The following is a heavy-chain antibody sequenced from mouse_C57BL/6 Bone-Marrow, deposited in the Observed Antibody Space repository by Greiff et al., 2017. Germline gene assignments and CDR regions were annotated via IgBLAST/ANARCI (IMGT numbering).Heavy chain of an antibody. D-gene: IGHD1-1*01. CDR3: ASPYYYGSSPY. CDR1: GYAFSSSW. V-gene: IGHV1-82*01. J-gene: IGHJ2*01. Sequence: QVQLQQPGPELVKPGASVKISCKASGYAFSSSWMNWVKQRPGKGLEWIGRIYPGDGDTNYNGKFKGKATLTADKSSSTAYMQLSSLTSEDSAVYFCASPYYYGSSPYWGQGTTLTVSS. CDR2: IYPGDGDT.